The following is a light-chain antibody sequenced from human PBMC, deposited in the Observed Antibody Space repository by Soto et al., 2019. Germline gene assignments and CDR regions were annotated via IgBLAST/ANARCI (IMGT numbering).Light chain of an antibody. CDR3: MQSSNYVWT. V-gene: IGKV1-5*03. CDR1: QNINTW. J-gene: IGKJ1*01. CDR2: KAS. Sequence: DIQMTQSPSTLSASVGDRVTITCRASQNINTWLSWYHQAPGEPPKLLIFKASRLQSGVPSRFSGGGSATRFTLIINGLQPDDFGTYYCMQSSNYVWTFGQGTKVEVK.